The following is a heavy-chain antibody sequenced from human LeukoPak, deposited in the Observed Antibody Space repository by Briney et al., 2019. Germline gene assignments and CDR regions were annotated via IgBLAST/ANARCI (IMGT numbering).Heavy chain of an antibody. CDR1: GFTFSSYG. CDR3: ASRHSSGWYRMNFDY. CDR2: IRYDGSNK. J-gene: IGHJ4*02. Sequence: GGSLRLSCAASGFTFSSYGMHWVRQAPGKGLEWVAFIRYDGSNKYYADSVKGRFTISRDNAKNSLYLQMNSLRAEDTAVYYCASRHSSGWYRMNFDYWGQGTLVTVSS. V-gene: IGHV3-30*02. D-gene: IGHD6-19*01.